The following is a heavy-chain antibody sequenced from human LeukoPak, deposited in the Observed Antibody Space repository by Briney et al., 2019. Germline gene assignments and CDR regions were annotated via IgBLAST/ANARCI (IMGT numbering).Heavy chain of an antibody. D-gene: IGHD3-3*01. V-gene: IGHV4-39*07. Sequence: KPSETLSLTCTVSGGSISSSSYYWGWIRQPPGKGLEWIGSIYYSGSTNYNPSLKSRVTISVDTSKNQFSLKLSSVTAADTAVYYCARGPLWSGYYGTFDYWGQGTLVTVSS. J-gene: IGHJ4*02. CDR1: GGSISSSSYY. CDR2: IYYSGST. CDR3: ARGPLWSGYYGTFDY.